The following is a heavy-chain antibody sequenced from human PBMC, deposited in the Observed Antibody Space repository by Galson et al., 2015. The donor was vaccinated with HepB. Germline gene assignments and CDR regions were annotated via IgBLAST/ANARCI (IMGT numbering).Heavy chain of an antibody. CDR1: GFTFSGSA. CDR2: IGSKANSYAT. Sequence: SLRLSCAASGFTFSGSAMHWVRQASGRGLEWVGRIGSKANSYATASAASVTRRFTISRDDSKNTAYMQMNSLKTEDTAVYYCTRLGDLSGYSSLWGQGTLVTVSS. D-gene: IGHD6-13*01. CDR3: TRLGDLSGYSSL. J-gene: IGHJ4*02. V-gene: IGHV3-73*01.